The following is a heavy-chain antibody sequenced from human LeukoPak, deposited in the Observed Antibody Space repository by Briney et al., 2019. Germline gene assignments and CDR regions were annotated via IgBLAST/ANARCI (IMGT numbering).Heavy chain of an antibody. V-gene: IGHV3-30*02. D-gene: IGHD7-27*01. J-gene: IGHJ5*02. CDR1: GFTFSNYG. CDR2: IRYDGSDK. CDR3: AKGQLGIQSSKWFDP. Sequence: GGSLRLSCAASGFTFSNYGMYWVRQAPGKGLEWVAFIRYDGSDKFYADSVKGRFTMSRDNSKNTLYLQMDSLRPEDTAVYYCAKGQLGIQSSKWFDPWGQGTLVTVSS.